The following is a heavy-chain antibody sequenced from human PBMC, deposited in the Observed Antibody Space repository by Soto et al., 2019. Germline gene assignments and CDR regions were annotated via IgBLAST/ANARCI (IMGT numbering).Heavy chain of an antibody. Sequence: GGSLRLSCAASGFTFSSYAMHWVRQAPGKGLEWVAVISYDGSNKYYADSVKGRFTISRDNSKNTLYLQMNSLRAEDTAVYYCANGPRSYLDYWGQGTLVTVSS. CDR3: ANGPRSYLDY. CDR1: GFTFSSYA. V-gene: IGHV3-30-3*01. J-gene: IGHJ4*02. CDR2: ISYDGSNK. D-gene: IGHD3-16*02.